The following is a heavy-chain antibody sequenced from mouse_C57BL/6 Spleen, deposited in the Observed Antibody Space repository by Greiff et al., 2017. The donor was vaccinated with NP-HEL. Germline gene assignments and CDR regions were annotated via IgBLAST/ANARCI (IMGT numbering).Heavy chain of an antibody. CDR2: ISSGGDYI. CDR1: GFTFSSYA. Sequence: EVQLVESGEGLVKPGGSLKLSCAASGFTFSSYAMSWVRQTPEKRLEWVAYISSGGDYIYYADTVKGRFTISRDNARNTLYLQMSSLKSEDTAMYYCTREANYDYSYYYAMDYWGQGTSVTVSS. J-gene: IGHJ4*01. D-gene: IGHD2-4*01. CDR3: TREANYDYSYYYAMDY. V-gene: IGHV5-9-1*02.